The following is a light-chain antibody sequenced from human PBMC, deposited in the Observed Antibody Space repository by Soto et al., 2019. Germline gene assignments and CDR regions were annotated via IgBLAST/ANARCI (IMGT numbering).Light chain of an antibody. CDR3: QLYFRYPFT. CDR1: QSISSW. Sequence: DIQMTQSPSTLSASVGDRVTITCRASQSISSWLAWYQQKPEKAPNLLIYKASSLESGVPSRFSATGSGTKDTLTISTMQHDDFATYYCQLYFRYPFTFGQGTRLEV. CDR2: KAS. J-gene: IGKJ5*01. V-gene: IGKV1-5*03.